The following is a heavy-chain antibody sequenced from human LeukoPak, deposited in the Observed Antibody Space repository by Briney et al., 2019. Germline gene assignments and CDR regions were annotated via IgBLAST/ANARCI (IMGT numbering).Heavy chain of an antibody. CDR3: TRDRYDSDSVFDN. V-gene: IGHV3-48*02. CDR1: GFTFSIYD. Sequence: PGGSLRLSCAASGFTFSIYDINWVRQAPGQGLESFSYIRSSSCTQYYADAEKGRFTISRDNTKNSLYLQMNSLRDEDAAEYYCTRDRYDSDSVFDNWGQGTLVTVSS. J-gene: IGHJ4*02. D-gene: IGHD3-22*01. CDR2: IRSSSCTQ.